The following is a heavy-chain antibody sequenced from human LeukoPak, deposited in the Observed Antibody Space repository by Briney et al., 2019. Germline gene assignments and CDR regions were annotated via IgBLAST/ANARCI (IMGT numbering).Heavy chain of an antibody. D-gene: IGHD5-24*01. CDR3: ATSTGYRDTWGAFDI. CDR1: GDTFSGYY. Sequence: EASVKVSCKAFGDTFSGYYLHWVRQAPGQGLEWMGWMNPRGHVANYAQKFRGRVTMTGDTSSSAYMELRSLTSDDTAVYYCATSTGYRDTWGAFDIWGQGTTLIVSS. CDR2: MNPRGHVA. V-gene: IGHV1-2*02. J-gene: IGHJ3*02.